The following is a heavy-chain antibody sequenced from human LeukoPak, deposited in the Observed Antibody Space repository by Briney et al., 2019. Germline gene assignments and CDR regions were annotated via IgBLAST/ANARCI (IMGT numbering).Heavy chain of an antibody. CDR2: INYWGHT. CDR1: GGSISGSNCH. J-gene: IGHJ4*02. CDR3: APTYSYTGGGYDY. D-gene: IGHD5-18*01. V-gene: IGHV4-39*01. Sequence: SETLSLTCTVSGGSISGSNCHWGWIRQPPGKGLEWIGSINYWGHTYYNPSLESRVTISVDTSKSQFSLKVSSVTAADTALYYCAPTYSYTGGGYDYWGQGTLVTVSS.